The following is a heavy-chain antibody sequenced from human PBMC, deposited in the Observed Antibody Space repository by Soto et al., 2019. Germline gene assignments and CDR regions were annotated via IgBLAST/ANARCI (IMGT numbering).Heavy chain of an antibody. J-gene: IGHJ5*02. CDR1: GGSISSSSYY. D-gene: IGHD2-2*01. CDR3: ARHGARDILVVPAAPRVRNWFDP. CDR2: IYYRGST. Sequence: QLQLQESGPGLVKPSETLSLTCTVSGGSISSSSYYWGWIRQPPGKGLEWIGSIYYRGSTYYNPSLKSRVTISVDTSKNQFSLKLSSVTAADTAVYYCARHGARDILVVPAAPRVRNWFDPWGQGTLVTVSS. V-gene: IGHV4-39*01.